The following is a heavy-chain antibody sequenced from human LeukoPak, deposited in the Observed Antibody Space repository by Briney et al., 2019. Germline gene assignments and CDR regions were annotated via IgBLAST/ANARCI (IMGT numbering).Heavy chain of an antibody. Sequence: PGGSLRLSCAASGFTFSTYDMHWVRQAPGKGLEWVSAIDPAGDTYYSGSVKGRFTISRETAKNSLFLQMNSLRGGDTAVYYCARGRGVSSAWYFDYWGQGTLVTVSS. J-gene: IGHJ4*02. V-gene: IGHV3-13*01. CDR3: ARGRGVSSAWYFDY. D-gene: IGHD6-19*01. CDR2: IDPAGDT. CDR1: GFTFSTYD.